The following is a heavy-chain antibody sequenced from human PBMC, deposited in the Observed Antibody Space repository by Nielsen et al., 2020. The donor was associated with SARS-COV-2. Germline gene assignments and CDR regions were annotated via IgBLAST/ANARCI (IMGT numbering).Heavy chain of an antibody. D-gene: IGHD3-16*02. J-gene: IGHJ4*02. CDR3: ARLKYDYIWGSYRYIDV. V-gene: IGHV4-34*01. CDR1: GGSFGRYY. Sequence: SETLSLTCAVYGGSFGRYYWTWIRQAPERGLEWICEITDSGTADYNSSLRGRATISLDTSKNHISLKLSSVTAADTAVYYCARLKYDYIWGSYRYIDVWGQGTLVTVSS. CDR2: ITDSGTA.